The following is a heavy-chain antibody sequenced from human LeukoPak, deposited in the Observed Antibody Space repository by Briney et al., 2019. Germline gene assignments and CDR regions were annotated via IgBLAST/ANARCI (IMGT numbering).Heavy chain of an antibody. CDR3: ARARVILWAFDI. CDR1: GGSISSGGYY. Sequence: SETLSLTCTVSGGSISSGGYYWSWIRQPPGKGLEWIGYIYHSGSTYYNPSLKSRVTISVDRSKNQFSLKLSSVTAADTAVYYCARARVILWAFDIWGQGTMVTVSS. J-gene: IGHJ3*02. CDR2: IYHSGST. D-gene: IGHD2-21*01. V-gene: IGHV4-30-2*01.